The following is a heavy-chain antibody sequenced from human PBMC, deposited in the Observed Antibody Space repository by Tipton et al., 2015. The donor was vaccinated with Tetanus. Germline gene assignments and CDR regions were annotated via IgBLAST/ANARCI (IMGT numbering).Heavy chain of an antibody. D-gene: IGHD3-22*01. J-gene: IGHJ4*02. CDR1: GYTFTTYY. CDR3: ARYDSSGVTFDS. V-gene: IGHV1-46*01. Sequence: QLVQSGAEVKEPGASVKVSCKASGYTFTTYYMNWVRQAPGQGLEWMGIISPESGGTNYAQKFQGRVTMTVDTSTSAVYMDLSRLTSEYTAVYYCARYDSSGVTFDSWSQGTLVTVSS. CDR2: ISPESGGT.